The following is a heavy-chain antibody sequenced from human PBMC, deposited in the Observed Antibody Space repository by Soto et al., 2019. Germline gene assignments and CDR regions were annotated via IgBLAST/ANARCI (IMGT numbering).Heavy chain of an antibody. CDR3: ARANPGIAAAGQIYYYYYGMDV. CDR1: GFTFGSYW. D-gene: IGHD6-13*01. J-gene: IGHJ6*02. Sequence: TGGSLRLSCAASGFTFGSYWMHWVRQAPGKGLVWVSRINSDGSSTSYADSVKGRFTISRDNAKNTLYLQMNSLRAEDTAVYYCARANPGIAAAGQIYYYYYGMDVWGQGTTVTVSS. V-gene: IGHV3-74*01. CDR2: INSDGSST.